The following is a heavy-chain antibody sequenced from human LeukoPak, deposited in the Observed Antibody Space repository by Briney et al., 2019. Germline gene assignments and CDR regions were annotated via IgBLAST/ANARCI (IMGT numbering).Heavy chain of an antibody. D-gene: IGHD1-14*01. CDR2: LNEDGTVK. V-gene: IGHV3-7*01. J-gene: IGHJ4*02. CDR3: ANVPRSTVSY. CDR1: GFSFTTNW. Sequence: GGSLRLSCAASGFSFTTNWMHWVRQTPGKRLEWVAELNEDGTVKYYVDSVKGRFAISRDNAKNSLYLQMNRLRAEDTGVYFCANVPRSTVSYWGRGTLVTVSS.